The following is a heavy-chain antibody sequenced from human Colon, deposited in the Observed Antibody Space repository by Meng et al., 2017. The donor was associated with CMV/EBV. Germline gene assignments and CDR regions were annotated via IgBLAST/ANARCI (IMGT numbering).Heavy chain of an antibody. V-gene: IGHV1-46*01. J-gene: IGHJ4*02. D-gene: IGHD5-18*01. CDR3: AREQPHTYFFDS. Sequence: SCNASACTVTRYHMHWVRQAPGQGLEWMAMIKSDGNTKIYAEKFHDRVTMTRDTSTSTLYLELSSLRSEDTAVYYCAREQPHTYFFDSWGQGALVTVSS. CDR1: ACTVTRYH. CDR2: IKSDGNTK.